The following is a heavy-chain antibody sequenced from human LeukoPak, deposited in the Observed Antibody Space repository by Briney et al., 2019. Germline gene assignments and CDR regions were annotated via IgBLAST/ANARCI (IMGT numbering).Heavy chain of an antibody. V-gene: IGHV3-11*01. CDR1: GFTVSDYY. Sequence: GGSLRLSCAASGFTVSDYYMSWIRQAPGKGLEWVSDLSGSGDSKFYADSVKGRFTISRDNAKKSLYLQVSSLRAEDTAVYYCARRAYSNHFFDYWGQGTLVTVSS. D-gene: IGHD4-11*01. CDR2: LSGSGDSK. CDR3: ARRAYSNHFFDY. J-gene: IGHJ4*02.